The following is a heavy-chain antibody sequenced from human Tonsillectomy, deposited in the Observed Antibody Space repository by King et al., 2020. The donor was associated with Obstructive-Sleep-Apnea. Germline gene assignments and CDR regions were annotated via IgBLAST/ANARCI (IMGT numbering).Heavy chain of an antibody. D-gene: IGHD3-3*01. CDR1: GFTFSSYS. CDR3: AREYYDFWSASVTYYYYGMDV. V-gene: IGHV3-21*01. J-gene: IGHJ6*02. Sequence: VQLVESGGGLVKPGGSLRLSCAASGFTFSSYSMNWVRQAPGKGLEWVSSISSSSSYIYYADSVKGRFTISRDSAENSLYLQMNGLRAEDTAVYYCAREYYDFWSASVTYYYYGMDVWGQGTTVTVSS. CDR2: ISSSSSYI.